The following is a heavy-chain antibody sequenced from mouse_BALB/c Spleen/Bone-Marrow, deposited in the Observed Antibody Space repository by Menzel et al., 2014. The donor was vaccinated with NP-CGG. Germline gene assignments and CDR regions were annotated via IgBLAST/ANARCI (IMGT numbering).Heavy chain of an antibody. CDR3: ATGDYGAWFAC. Sequence: EVMLVESGGDLVKPGGSLKLSCAASGFTFSNYDMSWGRPTPEKRLEWVATISSGGYYSYYPDSVKGRFTISRDNAKNTLYLQMSSLRSEDTAMYYCATGDYGAWFACWGQGTLVIVSA. V-gene: IGHV5-9-1*01. J-gene: IGHJ3*01. CDR2: ISSGGYYS. CDR1: GFTFSNYD. D-gene: IGHD2-4*01.